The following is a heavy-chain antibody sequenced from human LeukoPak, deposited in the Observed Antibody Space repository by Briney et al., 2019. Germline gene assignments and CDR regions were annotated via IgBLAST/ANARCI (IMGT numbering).Heavy chain of an antibody. J-gene: IGHJ4*02. D-gene: IGHD6-13*01. CDR1: GYSISSGYY. V-gene: IGHV4-38-2*01. Sequence: ASETLSLTCAVSGYSISSGYYWGWIRQPPGKGLEWIGSIYHSGSTYYNPSLKSRVTISVDTSKNQFSLKLSSVTAADTAVYYCARHPDIAAHAIDYWGQGTLVTVSS. CDR3: ARHPDIAAHAIDY. CDR2: IYHSGST.